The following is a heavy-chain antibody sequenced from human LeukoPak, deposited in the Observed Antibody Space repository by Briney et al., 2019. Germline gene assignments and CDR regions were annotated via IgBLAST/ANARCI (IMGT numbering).Heavy chain of an antibody. Sequence: GGSLRLSCAASGFTFDDYAMHWVRQAPGKGLEWVSGISWNSGSIGYADSVKGRFTISRDNAKNSLYLQMNSLRAEDTALYYCAKGLGGIWGQRTMVTVSS. J-gene: IGHJ3*02. CDR3: AKGLGGI. V-gene: IGHV3-9*01. CDR2: ISWNSGSI. CDR1: GFTFDDYA. D-gene: IGHD6-6*01.